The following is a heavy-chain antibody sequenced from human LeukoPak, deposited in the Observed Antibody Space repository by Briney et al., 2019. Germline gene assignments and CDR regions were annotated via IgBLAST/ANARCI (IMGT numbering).Heavy chain of an antibody. J-gene: IGHJ4*02. D-gene: IGHD6-19*01. CDR3: GRGRGKHWLVKLEYYFET. CDR1: GFTFSSYS. V-gene: IGHV3-21*01. CDR2: ISSSSSYI. Sequence: GGSLRLSCAASGFTFSSYSMNWVRQAPGKGLEWVSSISSSSSYIYYADSVKGRFTISRDNAKNSLYLQMNSLRAEDTAVYYCGRGRGKHWLVKLEYYFETWGEKTLFTLSS.